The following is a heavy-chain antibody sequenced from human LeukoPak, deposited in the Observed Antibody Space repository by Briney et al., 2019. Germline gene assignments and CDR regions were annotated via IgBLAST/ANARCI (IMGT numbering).Heavy chain of an antibody. D-gene: IGHD6-13*01. CDR3: AKLGSSSTWRYFDY. J-gene: IGHJ4*02. CDR1: GFILSSYW. Sequence: HGGSLSLSCAASGFILSSYWMHCVRQAPGKGLVCVSAITGSGGTTYYADSVQGRFTISRDTSKNTLYLQMSSLRAEDTAVYYCAKLGSSSTWRYFDYWGQGTLVTVSS. CDR2: ITGSGGTT. V-gene: IGHV3-23*01.